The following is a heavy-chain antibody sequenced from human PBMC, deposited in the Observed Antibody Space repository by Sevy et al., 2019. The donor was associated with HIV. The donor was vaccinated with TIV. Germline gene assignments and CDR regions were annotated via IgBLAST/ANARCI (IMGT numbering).Heavy chain of an antibody. J-gene: IGHJ6*02. CDR1: GFTFSSYS. CDR3: VRRLRQLLSYYYYYGMDV. V-gene: IGHV3-48*01. D-gene: IGHD2-2*01. Sequence: LSLTCAASGFTFSSYSMNWVRQAPGKGLEWVSYISSSSSTIYYADSVKGRFTISRDNAKNSLYLQMNSLRAEDTAVYYCVRRLRQLLSYYYYYGMDVWGQGTTVTVSS. CDR2: ISSSSSTI.